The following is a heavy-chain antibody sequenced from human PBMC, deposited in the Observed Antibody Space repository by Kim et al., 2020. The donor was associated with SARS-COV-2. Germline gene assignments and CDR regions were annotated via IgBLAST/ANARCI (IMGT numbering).Heavy chain of an antibody. CDR3: ARGPWGGYNLYVDY. J-gene: IGHJ4*02. V-gene: IGHV1-2*02. Sequence: ASVKVSCKASGYTFTGYYMHWVRQAPGQGLEWMGWINPNSGGTNYAQKFQGRVTMTRDTSISTAYMELSRLRSDDTAVYYCARGPWGGYNLYVDYWGQGTLVTVSS. D-gene: IGHD5-12*01. CDR1: GYTFTGYY. CDR2: INPNSGGT.